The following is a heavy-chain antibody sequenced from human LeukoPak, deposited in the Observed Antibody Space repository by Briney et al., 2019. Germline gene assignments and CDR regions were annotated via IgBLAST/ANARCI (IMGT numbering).Heavy chain of an antibody. Sequence: SGPTLVNPTQTLTLTCTFTGFSLDTSGVGVDWIRQPQRNALEWLGVIFWDDDKRYNSSLKSRPTITKAPSKSQLVLTMTDMDPVDTATYYGAHRRAGTYFLDYWGQGTLVTASA. CDR2: IFWDDDK. CDR1: GFSLDTSGVG. J-gene: IGHJ4*02. D-gene: IGHD1-1*01. V-gene: IGHV2-5*02. CDR3: AHRRAGTYFLDY.